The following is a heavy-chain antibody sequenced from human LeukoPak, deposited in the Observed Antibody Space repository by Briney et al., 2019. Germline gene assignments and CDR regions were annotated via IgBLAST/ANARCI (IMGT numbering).Heavy chain of an antibody. V-gene: IGHV4-4*09. J-gene: IGHJ3*02. CDR2: IYTSGST. CDR3: ARVTTNSSGWFNLAFDI. CDR1: GGSISSYY. D-gene: IGHD6-19*01. Sequence: PSETLSLTCTVSGGSISSYYWSWIRQPPGKGLEWIGYIYTSGSTNYNPSLKSRVTISVDTSKNQFSLKLSSVTAADTAVYYCARVTTNSSGWFNLAFDIWGQGTMVTVSS.